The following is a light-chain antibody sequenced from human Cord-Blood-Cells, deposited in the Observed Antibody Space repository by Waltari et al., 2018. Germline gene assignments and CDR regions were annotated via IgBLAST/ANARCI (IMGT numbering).Light chain of an antibody. CDR3: AAWDDSLNGPV. V-gene: IGLV1-44*01. Sequence: QSVLTQPPSASGTPGQRVTISCSGSSSNIGSNTVNWYQQLPGTAPKLLIYSNNPRPSGVPDRFSGSKSGTSASLAISRLQSEDEADYYCAAWDDSLNGPVFGGGTKLTVL. CDR1: SSNIGSNT. J-gene: IGLJ3*02. CDR2: SNN.